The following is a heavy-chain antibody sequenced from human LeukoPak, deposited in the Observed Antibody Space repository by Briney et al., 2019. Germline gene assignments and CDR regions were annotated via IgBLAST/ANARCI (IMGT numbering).Heavy chain of an antibody. CDR3: ARDVRIAAAVPNWFDP. CDR1: GGTFSSYA. J-gene: IGHJ5*02. V-gene: IGHV1-69*04. CDR2: IIPILGIA. Sequence: ASVKVSCKASGGTFSSYAISWVRQAPGQGLEWMGRIIPILGIANYARKFQGRVTITADKSTSTAYMELSSLRSEDTAVYYCARDVRIAAAVPNWFDPWGQGTLVTVSS. D-gene: IGHD6-13*01.